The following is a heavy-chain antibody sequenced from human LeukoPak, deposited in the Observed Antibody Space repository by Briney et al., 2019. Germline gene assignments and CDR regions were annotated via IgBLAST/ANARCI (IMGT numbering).Heavy chain of an antibody. CDR3: ARGEWDLLFDY. CDR1: GGSISSSTYY. CDR2: IHYSGST. D-gene: IGHD1-26*01. Sequence: SETLSLTCTVSGGSISSSTYYWDWIRQPPGKGLEWIGSIHYSGSTYYNASLKSPVTISVDTSKNQFSLKLSSVTAADTAVYYCARGEWDLLFDYWGQGTLVTVSS. J-gene: IGHJ4*02. V-gene: IGHV4-39*07.